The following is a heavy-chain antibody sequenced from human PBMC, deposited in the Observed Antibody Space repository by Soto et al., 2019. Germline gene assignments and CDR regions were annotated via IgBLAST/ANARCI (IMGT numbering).Heavy chain of an antibody. V-gene: IGHV3-23*01. D-gene: IGHD3-16*02. Sequence: PGGSLRLSCAASGFTFSSYAISWVRQDTGKGLEWASAISGSGGSTYYADSVKGRFTISRDNSKNTLYLQMNSLRAEDTAVYYCAKARCGYDYIWGSYRYWAFDIWGQGTMVTVSS. CDR2: ISGSGGST. J-gene: IGHJ3*02. CDR3: AKARCGYDYIWGSYRYWAFDI. CDR1: GFTFSSYA.